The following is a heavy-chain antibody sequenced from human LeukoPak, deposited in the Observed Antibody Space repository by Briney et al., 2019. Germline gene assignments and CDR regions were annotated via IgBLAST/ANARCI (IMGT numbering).Heavy chain of an antibody. J-gene: IGHJ4*02. CDR3: ARGGYYDFWSGPTAVDY. D-gene: IGHD3-3*01. CDR1: GGSISSYY. Sequence: PSETLSLTCTVSGGSISSYYWSWIRQPAGKGLEWIGRIYTSGSTNYNPSLKSRVTMSVDTSKNQFSLKLSSVTAADTAVYYCARGGYYDFWSGPTAVDYWGQGTLVTVSS. CDR2: IYTSGST. V-gene: IGHV4-4*07.